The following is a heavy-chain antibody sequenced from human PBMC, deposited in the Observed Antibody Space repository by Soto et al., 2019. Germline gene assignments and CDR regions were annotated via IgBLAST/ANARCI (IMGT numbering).Heavy chain of an antibody. CDR3: ARVHDDFWSGYYIYYFDY. CDR1: GFTFSSYS. CDR2: ISSSSSYI. V-gene: IGHV3-21*01. D-gene: IGHD3-3*01. J-gene: IGHJ4*02. Sequence: GGSLRLSCAASGFTFSSYSMNWVRQAPGKGLEWVSSISSSSSYIYYADSVKGRFTISRDNARNSLYLQMNSLRAEDTAVYYCARVHDDFWSGYYIYYFDYWGQGTLVTVSS.